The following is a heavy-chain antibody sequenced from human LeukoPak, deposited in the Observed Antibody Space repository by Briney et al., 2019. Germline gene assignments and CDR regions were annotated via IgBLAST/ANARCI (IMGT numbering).Heavy chain of an antibody. CDR1: GFTFSSYE. Sequence: GGSLRLSCAASGFTFSSYEMNWVRQAPGKGLEWVSAISGSGGSTYYADSVKGRFTISRDNSKNTLYLQMNSLRAEDTAVYYCAAAIFGVVTVDYWGQGTLVTVSS. V-gene: IGHV3-23*01. J-gene: IGHJ4*02. CDR2: ISGSGGST. CDR3: AAAIFGVVTVDY. D-gene: IGHD3-3*01.